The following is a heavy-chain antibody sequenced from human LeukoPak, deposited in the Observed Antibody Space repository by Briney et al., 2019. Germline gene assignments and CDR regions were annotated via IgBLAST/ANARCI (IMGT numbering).Heavy chain of an antibody. CDR3: ASSPTYYDFWSGYSPDHGFDY. CDR2: ISSSSSTI. D-gene: IGHD3-3*01. CDR1: GFTFSSYS. Sequence: GGSLRLSCAASGFTFSSYSMNWVRQAPGKGLEWVSYISSSSSTIYYADSVKGRFTISRDNAKNSLYLQMNSLRAEDTAVYYCASSPTYYDFWSGYSPDHGFDYWGQGTLVTVSS. V-gene: IGHV3-48*04. J-gene: IGHJ4*02.